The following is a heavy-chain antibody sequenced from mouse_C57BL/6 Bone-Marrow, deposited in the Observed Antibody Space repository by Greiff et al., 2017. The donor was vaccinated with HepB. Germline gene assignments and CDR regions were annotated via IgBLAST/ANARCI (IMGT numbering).Heavy chain of an antibody. Sequence: VQLQQPGAELVKPGASVKLSCKASGYTFTSYWMHWVKQRPGQGLEWIGMIHPNSGSTNYNEKFKSKATLTVDKSSSTAYMQLSSLTSEDSAVYYCARRGLRPSMDYWGQGTSVTVSS. CDR3: ARRGLRPSMDY. D-gene: IGHD3-2*02. V-gene: IGHV1-64*01. CDR2: IHPNSGST. CDR1: GYTFTSYW. J-gene: IGHJ4*01.